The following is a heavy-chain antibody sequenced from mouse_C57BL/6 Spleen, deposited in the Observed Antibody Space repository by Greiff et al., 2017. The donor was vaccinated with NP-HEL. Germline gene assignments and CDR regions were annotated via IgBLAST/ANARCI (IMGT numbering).Heavy chain of an antibody. D-gene: IGHD2-4*01. CDR2: IHPNSGST. CDR1: GYTFTSYW. Sequence: VQLQQPGAELVKPGASVKLSCKASGYTFTSYWMHWVKQRPGQGLEWIGMIHPNSGSTNYTEKFKSKATLTVDKSSSTAYMQLSSLTSEDAAVYYSARNYDYDVFAYWGQGTLVTVSA. J-gene: IGHJ3*01. V-gene: IGHV1-64*01. CDR3: ARNYDYDVFAY.